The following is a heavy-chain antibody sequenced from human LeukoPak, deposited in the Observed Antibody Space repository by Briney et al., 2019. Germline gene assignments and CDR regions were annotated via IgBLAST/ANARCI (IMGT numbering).Heavy chain of an antibody. V-gene: IGHV3-48*04. Sequence: GGSLRLSCAASGFTFTSYSMNWVRQAPGKGLEWVSYISSSGSTIYYADSVKGRFTISRDNAKNSLCLQMNSLRAEDTAVYYCAELGITMIGGVWGKGTTVTISS. J-gene: IGHJ6*04. D-gene: IGHD3-10*02. CDR1: GFTFTSYS. CDR2: ISSSGSTI. CDR3: AELGITMIGGV.